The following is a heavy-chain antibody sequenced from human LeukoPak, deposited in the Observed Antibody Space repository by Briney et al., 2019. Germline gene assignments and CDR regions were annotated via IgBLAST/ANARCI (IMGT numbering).Heavy chain of an antibody. V-gene: IGHV3-48*03. D-gene: IGHD6-6*01. CDR3: ARAPGSHGVR. Sequence: PGGSLRLSCAASGFTFSSYEMNWVRQAPGKGLEWVSYISSSGSTIYYADSVKGRFPISRDNAKNSLYLQMNSLRVEDTAVYYCARAPGSHGVRWGQGTLVTVSS. CDR2: ISSSGSTI. J-gene: IGHJ4*02. CDR1: GFTFSSYE.